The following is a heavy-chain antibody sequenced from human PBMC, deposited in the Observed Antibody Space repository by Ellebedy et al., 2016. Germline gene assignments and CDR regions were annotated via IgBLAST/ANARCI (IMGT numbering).Heavy chain of an antibody. J-gene: IGHJ6*02. D-gene: IGHD3-10*01. CDR3: AREAISIVRGVMRYYYGMDV. CDR1: GGSISSGDYY. V-gene: IGHV4-30-4*01. CDR2: IYYSGST. Sequence: SETLSLTXTVSGGSISSGDYYWSWIRQPPGKGLEWIGYIYYSGSTYYNPSLKSRVTISVDTSKNQFSLKLSSVTAADTAVYYCAREAISIVRGVMRYYYGMDVWGQGTTVTVSS.